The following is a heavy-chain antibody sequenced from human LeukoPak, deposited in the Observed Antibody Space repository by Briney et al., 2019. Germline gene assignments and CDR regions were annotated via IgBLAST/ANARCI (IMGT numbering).Heavy chain of an antibody. J-gene: IGHJ2*01. CDR1: GFTFSSYA. CDR2: NSSSSSYI. CDR3: AKDSRVTHWYFDL. Sequence: GGSLRLSCAASGFTFSSYAMSWVRQAPGKGLEWVSSNSSSSSYIYYADSVKGRFTISRDNAKSSLYLQMNSLRAEDTAVYYCAKDSRVTHWYFDLWGRGTLVTVSS. D-gene: IGHD2-21*02. V-gene: IGHV3-21*01.